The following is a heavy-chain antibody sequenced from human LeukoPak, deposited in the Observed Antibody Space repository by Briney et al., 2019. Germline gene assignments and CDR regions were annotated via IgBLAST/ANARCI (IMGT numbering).Heavy chain of an antibody. CDR3: ARHEYSSSKTSWYFDL. D-gene: IGHD6-6*01. J-gene: IGHJ2*01. V-gene: IGHV3-7*01. CDR1: GFTFSSYW. CDR2: IKQDGSEK. Sequence: GGSLRLSCAASGFTFSSYWMSWVRQAPGKGLEWVANIKQDGSEKYYVDSVKGRFTISRGNAKNSLYLQMNSLRAEDTAVYYCARHEYSSSKTSWYFDLWGRGTLVTVSS.